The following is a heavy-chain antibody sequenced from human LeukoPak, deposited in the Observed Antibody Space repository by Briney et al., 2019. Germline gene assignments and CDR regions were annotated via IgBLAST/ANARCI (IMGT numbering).Heavy chain of an antibody. CDR3: AELGITMIGGV. CDR2: ISGSGDNT. V-gene: IGHV3-23*01. Sequence: GGSLRLSCAASGFTFRRCGMTWVRRAPGKGPEWVSSISGSGDNTFYADSVKGRFTISRDNAKNSLYLQMNSLRAEDTAVYYCAELGITMIGGVWGKGTTVTISS. CDR1: GFTFRRCG. D-gene: IGHD3-10*02. J-gene: IGHJ6*04.